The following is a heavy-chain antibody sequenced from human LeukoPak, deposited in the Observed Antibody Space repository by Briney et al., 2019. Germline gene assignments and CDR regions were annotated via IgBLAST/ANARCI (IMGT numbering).Heavy chain of an antibody. Sequence: GGSLRLSCAASGFTFSSYAMSWVRQAPGKGLEWVSAISGSGGSTYYADSVKGRFTISRDNSKNTLYLQMNSLRAEDTAVYYCARPTLESLGYSYGYGYYFDYWGQGTLVTVSS. J-gene: IGHJ4*02. CDR3: ARPTLESLGYSYGYGYYFDY. CDR2: ISGSGGST. D-gene: IGHD5-18*01. V-gene: IGHV3-23*01. CDR1: GFTFSSYA.